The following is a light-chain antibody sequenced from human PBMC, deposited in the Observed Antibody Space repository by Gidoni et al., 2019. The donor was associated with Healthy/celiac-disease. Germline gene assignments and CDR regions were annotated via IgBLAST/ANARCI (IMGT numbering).Light chain of an antibody. CDR1: QSVSSSY. CDR2: GAS. Sequence: HSPGTLSLSPGERATLSCRASQSVSSSYLAWYQQKPGQAPRLLIYGASSRATGIPDRFSGSGSGTDFTLTISRLEPEDFAVYYCQQYGSSPLYTFGQGTKLEIK. V-gene: IGKV3-20*01. J-gene: IGKJ2*01. CDR3: QQYGSSPLYT.